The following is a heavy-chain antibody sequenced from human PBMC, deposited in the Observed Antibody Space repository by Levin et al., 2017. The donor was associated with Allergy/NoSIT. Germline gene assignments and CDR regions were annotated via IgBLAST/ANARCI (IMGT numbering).Heavy chain of an antibody. V-gene: IGHV3-21*01. J-gene: IGHJ4*02. CDR2: ISSTSSYI. CDR3: SRDLSLGIPQGFDC. Sequence: PGGSLRLSCAASGFTFRSYSMNWVRQAPGKGLEWVSTISSTSSYIYHAESVKGRFTISRDNAKNSVYLPMSSLRAEDTAVYCCSRDLSLGIPQGFDCWGQGTLVTVSS. CDR1: GFTFRSYS. D-gene: IGHD1-26*01.